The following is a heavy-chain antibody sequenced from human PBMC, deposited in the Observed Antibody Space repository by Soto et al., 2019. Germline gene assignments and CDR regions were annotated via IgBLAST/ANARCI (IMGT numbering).Heavy chain of an antibody. V-gene: IGHV3-74*01. CDR3: ATSRTFDY. J-gene: IGHJ4*02. CDR1: GFTFSSYW. D-gene: IGHD6-13*01. Sequence: EVQLVESGGGLVQPGGSLRLSCAASGFTFSSYWMHWVRQAPGKGPVWVSRINTDGSSTTYADSVKGRFTISRDNANHTLNLQMNSLRAEDTAVYYCATSRTFDYWGQGPLVTVSS. CDR2: INTDGSST.